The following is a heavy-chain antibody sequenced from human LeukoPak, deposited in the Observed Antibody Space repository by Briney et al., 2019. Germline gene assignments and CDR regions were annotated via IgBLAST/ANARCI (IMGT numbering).Heavy chain of an antibody. Sequence: PSETPSLTCTVSGGSISSSSYYWGWIRQPPGKGLEWIGSIYYSGSTYYNPSLKSRVTISVDTSKNQFSLKLSSVTAADTAVYYCARGLSSGWPYYYYYMDVWGKGTTVTVSS. J-gene: IGHJ6*03. CDR3: ARGLSSGWPYYYYYMDV. D-gene: IGHD6-19*01. V-gene: IGHV4-39*07. CDR2: IYYSGST. CDR1: GGSISSSSYY.